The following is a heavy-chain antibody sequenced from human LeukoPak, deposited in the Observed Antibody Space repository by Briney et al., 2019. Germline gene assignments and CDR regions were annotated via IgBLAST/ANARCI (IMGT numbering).Heavy chain of an antibody. CDR2: IYYSGST. J-gene: IGHJ2*01. V-gene: IGHV4-61*01. CDR3: ARVRSLAEGYFDL. Sequence: SETLSLTCTVSGGSISSSSYYWSWIRQPPGKGLEWIGYIYYSGSTNYNPSLKSRVTISVDTSKNQFSLKLSSVTAADTAVYYCARVRSLAEGYFDLWGRGTLVTVSS. CDR1: GGSISSSSYY.